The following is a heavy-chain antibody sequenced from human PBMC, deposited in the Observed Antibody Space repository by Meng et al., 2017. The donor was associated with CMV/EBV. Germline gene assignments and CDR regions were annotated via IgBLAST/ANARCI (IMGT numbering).Heavy chain of an antibody. CDR3: ARDGKKTLGLYMVRGVIGYYGMDV. D-gene: IGHD3-10*01. V-gene: IGHV3-21*01. Sequence: GESLKISCAASGFTFSNYNINWVRQAPGKGLEWVSYISSSSSYIFYADSVKGRFTISRDNAKNSLYLQMNSLRVEDTAVYYCARDGKKTLGLYMVRGVIGYYGMDVWGQGTTVTVSS. CDR1: GFTFSNYN. J-gene: IGHJ6*02. CDR2: ISSSSSYI.